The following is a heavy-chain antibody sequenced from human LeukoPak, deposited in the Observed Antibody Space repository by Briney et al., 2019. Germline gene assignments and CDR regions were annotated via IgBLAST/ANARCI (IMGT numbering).Heavy chain of an antibody. D-gene: IGHD6-13*01. CDR3: ASSKGIAASYFDY. V-gene: IGHV3-20*04. CDR1: GFTFDDCG. J-gene: IGHJ4*02. Sequence: GGSLRLSCAASGFTFDDCGMSWVRQAPGKGLEWVSGINWNGGSTGYADSVKGRFTISRDNAKNSLYLQMNSLRAEDTALYYCASSKGIAASYFDYWGQGTLVTVSS. CDR2: INWNGGST.